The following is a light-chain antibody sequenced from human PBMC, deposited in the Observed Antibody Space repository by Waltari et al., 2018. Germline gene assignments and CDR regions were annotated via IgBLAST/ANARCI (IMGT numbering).Light chain of an antibody. CDR2: GAS. Sequence: IQMTQSPSSLSASVGDKVTITCRATQAILTYCVWLRQQPGQAPPSLLYGASTLRDGVPSKFSGGGSGTYFTLTINNLQPEDSATYFCQQYSIYPITFGGGTKVEI. CDR1: QAILTY. V-gene: IGKV1-16*02. CDR3: QQYSIYPIT. J-gene: IGKJ4*01.